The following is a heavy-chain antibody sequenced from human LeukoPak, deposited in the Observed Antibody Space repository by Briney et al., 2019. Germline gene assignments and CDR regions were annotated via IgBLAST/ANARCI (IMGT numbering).Heavy chain of an antibody. Sequence: GASVKVSCKASGYTFTGYYMHWVRQAPGQGLEWMGWINPNSGGTNYAQKFQGRVTMTRDTSISTAYMELSRLRSDDTAVYYCARDPPSYCSSTSCYEWRAYYYYMDVWGKGTTVTVSS. CDR2: INPNSGGT. CDR1: GYTFTGYY. D-gene: IGHD2-2*01. CDR3: ARDPPSYCSSTSCYEWRAYYYYMDV. J-gene: IGHJ6*03. V-gene: IGHV1-2*02.